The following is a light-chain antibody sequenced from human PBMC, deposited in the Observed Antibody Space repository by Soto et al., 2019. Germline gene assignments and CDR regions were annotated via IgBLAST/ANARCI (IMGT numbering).Light chain of an antibody. CDR1: QGISSY. CDR3: QHLNSYLPMA. Sequence: DIQLTQSPSFLSASVGDRVTITCRASQGISSYLAWYQQKPGKAPKLLIYAASTLQSGVPSRFSGSGSGTEFTLTISSLQPEDFASYYCQHLNSYLPMAFGQGTRLEIK. V-gene: IGKV1-9*01. J-gene: IGKJ5*01. CDR2: AAS.